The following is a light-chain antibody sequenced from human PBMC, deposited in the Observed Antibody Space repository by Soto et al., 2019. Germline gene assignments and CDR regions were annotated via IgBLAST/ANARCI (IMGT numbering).Light chain of an antibody. Sequence: QSALTQPASVSGSPGQSITISCTGTSSDVGGYDFVSWYQHHPGKAPKLMVYDVSHRPSGVSNRFSGSKSGNTASLTISGLQAEDEADYYCSSYTSSSTLGVFGTGTKLTVL. CDR2: DVS. CDR1: SSDVGGYDF. J-gene: IGLJ1*01. CDR3: SSYTSSSTLGV. V-gene: IGLV2-14*03.